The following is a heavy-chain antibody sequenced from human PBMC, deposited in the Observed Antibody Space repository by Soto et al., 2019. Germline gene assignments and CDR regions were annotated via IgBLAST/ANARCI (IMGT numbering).Heavy chain of an antibody. D-gene: IGHD3-22*01. CDR1: GGTFSSYT. J-gene: IGHJ1*01. V-gene: IGHV1-69*02. CDR3: ARKTGTMIVEH. CDR2: IIPILGIA. Sequence: QVQLVQSGAEVKKRGSSVKVSCKASGGTFSSYTISWVREAPGQGLEWMGRIIPILGIANYAQKFQGRVTITADKSTSTAYMELSSLRSEDTAVYYCARKTGTMIVEHWGQGTLVTVSS.